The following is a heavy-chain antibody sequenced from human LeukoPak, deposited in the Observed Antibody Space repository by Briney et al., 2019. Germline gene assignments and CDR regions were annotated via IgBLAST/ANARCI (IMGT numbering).Heavy chain of an antibody. Sequence: PSETLSLTCTVSGGSISSYYWSWIRQPPGKGLEWIGYIYYSGSTNYNPSLKSRVTISVDASKNQFSLKLSSVTAADTAVYYCARGRITMIDIWGQGTMVTVSS. J-gene: IGHJ3*02. CDR3: ARGRITMIDI. D-gene: IGHD3-22*01. CDR2: IYYSGST. CDR1: GGSISSYY. V-gene: IGHV4-59*01.